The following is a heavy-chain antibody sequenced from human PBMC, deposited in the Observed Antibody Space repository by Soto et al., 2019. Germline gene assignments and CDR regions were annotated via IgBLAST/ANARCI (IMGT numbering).Heavy chain of an antibody. Sequence: QLQLVQSGAEVRKPGASVQVSCKASGYTFGSHGITWVRQAPGQGLEWMGWIRVNNGYPDYAEKFQGRVTMTADKSTSTAFMELRTLKSDDTALYYCASGIPIFGVGYGMDVWGQGTAVTVSS. V-gene: IGHV1-18*01. CDR1: GYTFGSHG. CDR3: ASGIPIFGVGYGMDV. J-gene: IGHJ6*02. D-gene: IGHD3-3*01. CDR2: IRVNNGYP.